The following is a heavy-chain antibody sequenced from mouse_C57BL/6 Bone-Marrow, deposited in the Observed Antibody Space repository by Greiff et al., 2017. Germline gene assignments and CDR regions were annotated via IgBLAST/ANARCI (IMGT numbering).Heavy chain of an antibody. J-gene: IGHJ4*01. V-gene: IGHV1-64*01. Sequence: VQLQQPGAELVKPGASVKLSCKASGYTFTSYWMHWVKQRPGQGLEWIGMIHPNSGSTNYNEKFKSKATLTVDKSSSTAYMQRSSQTSEDSAVYYCARSSHYSNYLGAMDYWCQGTSVTVSS. D-gene: IGHD2-5*01. CDR3: ARSSHYSNYLGAMDY. CDR2: IHPNSGST. CDR1: GYTFTSYW.